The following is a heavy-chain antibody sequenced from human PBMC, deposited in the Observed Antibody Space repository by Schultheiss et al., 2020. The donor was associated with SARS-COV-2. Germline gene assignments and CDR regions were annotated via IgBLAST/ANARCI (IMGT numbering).Heavy chain of an antibody. CDR3: ARKIWSGYIDY. V-gene: IGHV3-48*01. CDR1: GFTFSSYS. Sequence: GESLKISCAASGFTFSSYSMNWVRQAPGKGLEWVSYISSSSSTIYYADSVKGRFTISRDNAKNSLYLQMNSLRAEDTAVYYCARKIWSGYIDYWGQGTLVTVSS. D-gene: IGHD3-3*01. CDR2: ISSSSSTI. J-gene: IGHJ4*02.